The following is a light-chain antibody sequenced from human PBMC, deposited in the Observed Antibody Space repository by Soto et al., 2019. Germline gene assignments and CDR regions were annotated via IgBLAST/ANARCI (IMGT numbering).Light chain of an antibody. Sequence: DIPMTQSPSTLSASVGDRVTITCRASQSISSWLAWYQQNPGKAPKLLIYKASSLESGVPSRFSGSGSGTEFTLSISSLQPDDFASYYCEQYNSYRRSFGRGTKVEIK. CDR3: EQYNSYRRS. V-gene: IGKV1-5*03. J-gene: IGKJ1*01. CDR1: QSISSW. CDR2: KAS.